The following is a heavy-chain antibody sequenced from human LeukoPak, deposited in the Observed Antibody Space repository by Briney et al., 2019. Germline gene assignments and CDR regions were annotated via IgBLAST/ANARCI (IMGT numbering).Heavy chain of an antibody. CDR2: ISSSSSYI. CDR1: GFTFSSYS. J-gene: IGHJ4*02. CDR3: ARDRALYDSRRGYYYTEDDY. D-gene: IGHD3-22*01. Sequence: GGSLRLSCAASGFTFSSYSMNWVRQAPGKGLEWVSSISSSSSYIYYADSVKGRFTISRDNAKSSLYLQMNSLGGDDTAVYYCARDRALYDSRRGYYYTEDDYWGQGTLVTVSS. V-gene: IGHV3-21*01.